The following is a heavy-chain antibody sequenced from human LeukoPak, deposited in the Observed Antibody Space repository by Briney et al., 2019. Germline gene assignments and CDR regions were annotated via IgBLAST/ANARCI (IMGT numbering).Heavy chain of an antibody. V-gene: IGHV3-53*01. CDR2: IYSGGST. CDR3: ARGSTTGLYYMDV. CDR1: GFTVSSNY. D-gene: IGHD1-1*01. J-gene: IGHJ6*03. Sequence: PGGSLRLSCAASGFTVSSNYMSWVRQAPGKGLEWVSVIYSGGSTYYADSVKGRFTISRDNSKNTLYLQMNSLRAEDTAVYYCARGSTTGLYYMDVWGKGTTVTVSS.